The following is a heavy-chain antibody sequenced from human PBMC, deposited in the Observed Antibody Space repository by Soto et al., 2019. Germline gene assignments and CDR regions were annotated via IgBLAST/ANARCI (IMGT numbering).Heavy chain of an antibody. CDR3: ARHIVATRVIDD. V-gene: IGHV4-59*01. J-gene: IGHJ4*02. Sequence: ETLCLTCTVSGGSIISYYWSWIRQPPGKGLEWIGYIYYSGSTNYNPSLKSRVTISVDTSKNQFSLKLSSVTAADTAVYYCARHIVATRVIDDWGQGTLVTVSS. CDR2: IYYSGST. CDR1: GGSIISYY. D-gene: IGHD5-12*01.